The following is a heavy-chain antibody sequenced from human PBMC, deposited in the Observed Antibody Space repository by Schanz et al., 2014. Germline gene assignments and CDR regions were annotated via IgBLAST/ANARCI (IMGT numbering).Heavy chain of an antibody. CDR3: AKGRFGELSAFDI. CDR2: FNDGGVNK. Sequence: EVHLLESGGGLVEPGGSLRLSCATSGFSLDIFAVSWVRQAPGKGLEWVSSFNDGGVNKYYADSVKGRFTISGDSSKNTLYLQMNSLRAGDAAVYYCAKGRFGELSAFDIWGQGTMVTVSS. J-gene: IGHJ3*02. D-gene: IGHD3-10*01. V-gene: IGHV3-23*01. CDR1: GFSLDIFA.